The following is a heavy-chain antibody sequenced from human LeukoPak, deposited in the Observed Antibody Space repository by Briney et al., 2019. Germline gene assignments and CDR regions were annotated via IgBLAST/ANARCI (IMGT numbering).Heavy chain of an antibody. CDR1: GGTFSSYA. CDR2: IIPIFGTA. J-gene: IGHJ1*01. CDR3: ARDRGLFGRAAADGIADFQH. Sequence: GASVKVSCKASGGTFSSYAISWVRQAPGQGLEWMGGIIPIFGTANYAQKFQGRVTITADESTSTAYMELSSLRSEDTAVYYCARDRGLFGRAAADGIADFQHWGQGTLVTVSS. V-gene: IGHV1-69*13. D-gene: IGHD6-13*01.